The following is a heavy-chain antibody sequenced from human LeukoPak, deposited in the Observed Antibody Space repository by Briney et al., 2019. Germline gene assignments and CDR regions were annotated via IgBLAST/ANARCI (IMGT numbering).Heavy chain of an antibody. CDR2: ISSSSSYI. D-gene: IGHD1-7*01. CDR1: GFTFSSYS. V-gene: IGHV3-21*01. CDR3: ATSSLTGTTDY. Sequence: GGSLRLSCAASGFTFSSYSMNWVRQAPGKGLEWVSSISSSSSYIYYADSVKGRFTISRDNAKNSLYLQMNSLRAEDTAAYYCATSSLTGTTDYWGQGTLVTVSS. J-gene: IGHJ4*02.